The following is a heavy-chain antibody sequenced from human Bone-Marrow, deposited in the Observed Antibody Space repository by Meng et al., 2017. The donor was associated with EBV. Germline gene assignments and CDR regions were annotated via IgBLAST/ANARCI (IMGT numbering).Heavy chain of an antibody. CDR1: GFTFTTYS. CDR2: ISSSGTYI. J-gene: IGHJ4*02. CDR3: ARDVDRQGYLDY. Sequence: EVQLVESGGGRGKPGGSLRLGCAASGFTFTTYSMNWVRQAPGKGLEWVSSISSSGTYIYYADSLKGRFTISRDNAKNSLYLQMNSLRAEDTAVYYCARDVDRQGYLDYWGQGTLVTVSS. V-gene: IGHV3-21*01. D-gene: IGHD3/OR15-3a*01.